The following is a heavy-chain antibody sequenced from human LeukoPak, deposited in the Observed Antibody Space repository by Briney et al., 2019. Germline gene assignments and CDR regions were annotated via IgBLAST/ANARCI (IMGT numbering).Heavy chain of an antibody. CDR1: GGSITGYY. CDR3: ARLTRWFDL. J-gene: IGHJ5*02. V-gene: IGHV4-59*01. CDR2: IHYGGST. Sequence: SGTLSLTCTVSGGSITGYYWSWIRQPPGKGLEWIAYIHYGGSTNYNPSLKSRLTISVDTSNNQFSLKVSSLTAADTAIYYCARLTRWFDLWGQGTLVTISS. D-gene: IGHD4/OR15-4a*01.